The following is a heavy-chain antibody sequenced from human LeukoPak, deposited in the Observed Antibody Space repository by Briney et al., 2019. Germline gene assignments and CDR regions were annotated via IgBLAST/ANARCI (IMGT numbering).Heavy chain of an antibody. D-gene: IGHD1/OR15-1a*01. CDR2: INPSTGTT. J-gene: IGHJ6*03. Sequence: ASVKISCKASAYDFNNQFIHWVRQAPGQGLQWVGIINPSTGTTAYAQKFDGRVTMTRDTSTSTVYMELSSLRSEDTALYFCARDGNYNNVPRDYYYFDVWGKGTTVIVSS. CDR1: AYDFNNQF. V-gene: IGHV1-46*02. CDR3: ARDGNYNNVPRDYYYFDV.